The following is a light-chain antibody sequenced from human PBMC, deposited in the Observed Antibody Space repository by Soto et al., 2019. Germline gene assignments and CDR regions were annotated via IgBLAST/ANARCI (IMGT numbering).Light chain of an antibody. CDR2: GAS. CDR3: QQYNNWPPIN. J-gene: IGKJ5*01. V-gene: IGKV3-15*01. Sequence: EIVMTQSPATLSVSPRERATLSCRASQSVSSNLAWYQQKPGQAPRLLIYGASTRATGIPARFSGSGSGTEFTLTISSLQSEDFAVYYCQQYNNWPPINFGQGTRLEIK. CDR1: QSVSSN.